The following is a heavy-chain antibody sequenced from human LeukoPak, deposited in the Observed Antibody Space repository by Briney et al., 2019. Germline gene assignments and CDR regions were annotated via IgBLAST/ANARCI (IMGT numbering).Heavy chain of an antibody. J-gene: IGHJ5*02. V-gene: IGHV1-46*01. CDR2: INPSGGST. CDR3: ARDPRGAHRDNWFDP. CDR1: GYTFTSYY. Sequence: ASVKVSCKASGYTFTSYYMHWVRQAPGQGLEWMGIINPSGGSTSYAQRFQGRVTMTRDTSTTTVYMELSSLRSEDPAVYYCARDPRGAHRDNWFDPWGQGTLVTVSS. D-gene: IGHD3-10*01.